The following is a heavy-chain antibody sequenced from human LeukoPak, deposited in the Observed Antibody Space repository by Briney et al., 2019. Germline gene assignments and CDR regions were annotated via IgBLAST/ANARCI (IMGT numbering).Heavy chain of an antibody. V-gene: IGHV3-23*01. CDR1: GFAFSNYG. CDR2: ITGSGGTT. J-gene: IGHJ4*02. CDR3: ASDILTGYYNVMGDDY. Sequence: GGTLRLSCAASGFAFSNYGMNWVRQAPGKGLEWVSGITGSGGTTYYADSVKGRFTISRDNSKNTLYLQMNSLRAEDTAVYYCASDILTGYYNVMGDDYWGQGTLVTVSS. D-gene: IGHD3-9*01.